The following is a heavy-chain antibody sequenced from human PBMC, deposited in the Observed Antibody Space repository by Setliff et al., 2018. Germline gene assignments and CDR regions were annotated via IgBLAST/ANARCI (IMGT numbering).Heavy chain of an antibody. J-gene: IGHJ4*02. CDR3: ASLRAPPGDYGDYVDS. V-gene: IGHV4-61*02. D-gene: IGHD4-17*01. CDR2: IFPSGST. Sequence: NPSETLSLTCTVSGGSIGGGSRYWSWIRQPAGKGLEWIGRIFPSGSTNYNPSLKSRVTISVDTSKNQFSLKLSSVTAADTAVYYCASLRAPPGDYGDYVDSWGQGTLVTVSS. CDR1: GGSIGGGSRY.